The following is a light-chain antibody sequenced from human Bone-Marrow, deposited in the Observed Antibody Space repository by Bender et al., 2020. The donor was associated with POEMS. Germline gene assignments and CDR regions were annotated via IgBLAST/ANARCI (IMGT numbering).Light chain of an antibody. CDR3: SSYTDRRVV. CDR2: SNY. J-gene: IGLJ2*01. CDR1: DSNFGGNN. V-gene: IGLV1-44*01. Sequence: QSVLTQPPSASGTPGQSVIISCSGTDSNFGGNNVNWYQHLPGTAPRLVVYSNYQRPSGVPARFSGSKSGNTASLTISGLQAEDEADYYCSSYTDRRVVFGGGTKLTVL.